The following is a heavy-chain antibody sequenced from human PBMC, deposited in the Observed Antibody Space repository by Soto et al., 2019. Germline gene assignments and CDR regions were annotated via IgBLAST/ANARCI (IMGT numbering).Heavy chain of an antibody. D-gene: IGHD6-13*01. CDR3: TSWQQLGDYYYGMDV. CDR1: GFTFSGSA. J-gene: IGHJ6*02. CDR2: IRSKANSYAT. Sequence: EVQLVESGGGLVQPGGSLKLSCAASGFTFSGSAMHWVRQASGKGLEWVGRIRSKANSYATAYAASGKGRFTISRDDSKITAYLQMNSLKTEDTAVYYCTSWQQLGDYYYGMDVWGQGTTVTVSS. V-gene: IGHV3-73*01.